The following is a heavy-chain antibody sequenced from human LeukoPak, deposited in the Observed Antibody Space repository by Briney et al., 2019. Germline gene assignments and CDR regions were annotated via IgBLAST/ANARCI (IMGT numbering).Heavy chain of an antibody. CDR3: ARDRMGYSGYDPTSDY. J-gene: IGHJ4*02. Sequence: GGSLRLSCAASGFTVSSNYMSWVRQAPGKGLEWVSVIYSGGSTYYADSVKGRFTISRDNAKNSLYLQMNSLRAEDTAVYYCARDRMGYSGYDPTSDYWGQGTLVTVSS. CDR2: IYSGGST. V-gene: IGHV3-53*01. D-gene: IGHD5-12*01. CDR1: GFTVSSNY.